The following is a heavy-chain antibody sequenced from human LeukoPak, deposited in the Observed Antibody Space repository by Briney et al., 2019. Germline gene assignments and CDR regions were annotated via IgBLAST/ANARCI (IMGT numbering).Heavy chain of an antibody. CDR2: ISYDGSNK. J-gene: IGHJ6*02. CDR3: AKDRGYSYGSPPYYYYGMDV. CDR1: GFTFSSYG. D-gene: IGHD5-18*01. V-gene: IGHV3-30*18. Sequence: GGSLRLSCAASGFTFSSYGMHWVRQAPGKGLEWVAVISYDGSNKYYADSVKGRFTISRDNSKNTLYLQMNSLRAEDTAVYYCAKDRGYSYGSPPYYYYGMDVWGQGTTVTVSS.